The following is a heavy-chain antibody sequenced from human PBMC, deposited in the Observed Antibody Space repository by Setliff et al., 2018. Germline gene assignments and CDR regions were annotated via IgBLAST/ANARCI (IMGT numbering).Heavy chain of an antibody. J-gene: IGHJ5*02. CDR3: ARDSPEMVAPPAAHCFDP. V-gene: IGHV1-18*04. Sequence: ASVKVSCKASGYTFNNYGINWVRQAPGQGFEWMGWMSVYAQKFQGRVTMTTDTPTSTAYMELRSLRSDDTAVYYCARDSPEMVAPPAAHCFDPWGQGTLVTVSS. D-gene: IGHD2-15*01. CDR1: GYTFNNYG. CDR2: MSVY.